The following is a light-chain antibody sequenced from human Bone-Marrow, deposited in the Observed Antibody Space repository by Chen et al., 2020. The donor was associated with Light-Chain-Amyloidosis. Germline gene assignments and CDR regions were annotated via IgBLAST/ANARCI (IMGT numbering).Light chain of an antibody. V-gene: IGLV3-21*02. CDR1: NIGSKS. Sequence: SYVLTQPPSVSVAPGQTARITFGGNNIGSKSVHWYQQKPGQAPVLVVYDDSARPSGIPERFSGSNSWNTATLTISRGEAGDEADYYCQVWDSSSDHSVVFGGGTKLTVL. J-gene: IGLJ2*01. CDR3: QVWDSSSDHSVV. CDR2: DDS.